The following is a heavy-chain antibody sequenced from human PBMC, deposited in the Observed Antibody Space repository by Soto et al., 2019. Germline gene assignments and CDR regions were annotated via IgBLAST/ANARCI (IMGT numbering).Heavy chain of an antibody. D-gene: IGHD3-9*01. CDR2: IGVYSGNT. CDR1: GFTFTSSA. V-gene: IGHV1-58*02. Sequence: SVKVSCKASGFTFTSSAMQWVRQARGQRLEWIGWIGVYSGNTNYAQKLQERVTMTTDTSTSTAYMELRSLRSDDTAVYYCARDPRLITIPARGFDPWGQGTLVTVSS. J-gene: IGHJ5*02. CDR3: ARDPRLITIPARGFDP.